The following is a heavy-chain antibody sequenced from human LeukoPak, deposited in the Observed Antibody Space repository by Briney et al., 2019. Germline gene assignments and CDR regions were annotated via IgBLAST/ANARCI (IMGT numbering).Heavy chain of an antibody. CDR1: GFTVSSIY. J-gene: IGHJ4*02. D-gene: IGHD5-24*01. V-gene: IGHV3-66*01. CDR2: IYSDGSS. Sequence: GSLRLSCAASGFTVSSIYMSWVRQAPGKGLEWVSVIYSDGSSYYADSVRGRFTISRDNSKNTVYLQMNSLRAEDTAVYFCARSWLQLWTPFDYWGQGALVTVSS. CDR3: ARSWLQLWTPFDY.